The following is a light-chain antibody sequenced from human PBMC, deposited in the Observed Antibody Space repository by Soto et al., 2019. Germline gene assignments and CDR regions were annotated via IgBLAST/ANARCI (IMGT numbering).Light chain of an antibody. J-gene: IGKJ2*01. CDR2: AAT. CDR3: QQSYNSPYT. V-gene: IGKV1-39*01. CDR1: QSINNY. Sequence: DIQMTQSPSSLSASLGDRVTITCLASQSINNYLNWYQQEEGKAPKLLIYAATSLQSGVPSRFSGSGSGTEFTLTISSLQPGDFATYYCQQSYNSPYTFGLGTKLEIK.